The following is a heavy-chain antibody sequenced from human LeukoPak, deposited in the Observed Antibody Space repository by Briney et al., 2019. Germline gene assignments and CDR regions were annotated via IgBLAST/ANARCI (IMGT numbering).Heavy chain of an antibody. V-gene: IGHV3-48*03. D-gene: IGHD2-2*01. J-gene: IGHJ3*02. Sequence: GGSLRLSCAASGFTFSSYEMNWVRQAPGKGLEWVSYISSSGSTIYYADSVKGRFTISRDNAKNSLYLQMNSLRAEDTAVYYCARVYCSSTSCYGWNDAFDIWGQGTMVTVSS. CDR2: ISSSGSTI. CDR1: GFTFSSYE. CDR3: ARVYCSSTSCYGWNDAFDI.